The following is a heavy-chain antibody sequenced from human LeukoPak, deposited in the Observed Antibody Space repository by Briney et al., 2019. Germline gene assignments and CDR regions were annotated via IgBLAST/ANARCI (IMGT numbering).Heavy chain of an antibody. V-gene: IGHV3-7*01. CDR2: IKQDGSEK. Sequence: PGGSLRLSCAASGFTFSSYWMSWVRQAPGKGLEWVANIKQDGSEKYYVDSVKGRFTISRDNAKNSLYLQMNSLRAEDTAVYYCARVYCSGGSCSPFDYWGQGTLVTVSS. CDR1: GFTFSSYW. D-gene: IGHD2-15*01. CDR3: ARVYCSGGSCSPFDY. J-gene: IGHJ4*02.